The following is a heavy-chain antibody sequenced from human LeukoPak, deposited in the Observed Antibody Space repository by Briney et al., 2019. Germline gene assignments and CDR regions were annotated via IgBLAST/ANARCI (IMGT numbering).Heavy chain of an antibody. CDR3: ARETGSYYDY. CDR1: GFTFSSYG. D-gene: IGHD1-26*01. CDR2: ISYDGRNK. J-gene: IGHJ4*02. Sequence: GRSLRLSCAASGFTFSSYGMHWVRQAPGKGLEWVAVISYDGRNKYYADSVKGRFTISRDNSKNTLYLQMNSLRAEDTAVCYCARETGSYYDYWGQGTLVTVSS. V-gene: IGHV3-30*03.